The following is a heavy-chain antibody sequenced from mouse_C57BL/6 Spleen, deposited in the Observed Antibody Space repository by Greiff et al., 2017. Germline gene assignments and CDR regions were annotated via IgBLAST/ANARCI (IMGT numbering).Heavy chain of an antibody. Sequence: EVKLMESGPELVKPGASVKMSCKASGYTFTDYNMHWVKQSPGKSLEWIGYINPNNGGTSYNQKFKGKATLTVNKSSSTAYMELRSLTSEDSAVYYCARFITTVVDYAMDYWGQGTSVTVSS. D-gene: IGHD1-1*01. CDR3: ARFITTVVDYAMDY. J-gene: IGHJ4*01. V-gene: IGHV1-22*01. CDR1: GYTFTDYN. CDR2: INPNNGGT.